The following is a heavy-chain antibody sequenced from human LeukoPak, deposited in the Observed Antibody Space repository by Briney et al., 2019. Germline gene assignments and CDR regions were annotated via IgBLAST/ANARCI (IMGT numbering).Heavy chain of an antibody. CDR2: IYHSGST. D-gene: IGHD1-26*01. J-gene: IGHJ4*02. CDR1: GYSISSGYY. CDR3: ARYSGTYFFDY. V-gene: IGHV4-38-2*02. Sequence: PSETLSLTCTVSGYSISSGYYWGWIRQPPGKGLEWIGSIYHSGSTYYNPSLQSRVTISVDTSNNHFSLKLSSVTAADTAVYYCARYSGTYFFDYWGQGTLVTVFS.